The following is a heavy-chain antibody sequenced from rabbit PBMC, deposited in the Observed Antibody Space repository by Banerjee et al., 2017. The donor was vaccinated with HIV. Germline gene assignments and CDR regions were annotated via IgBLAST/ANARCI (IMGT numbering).Heavy chain of an antibody. D-gene: IGHD6-1*01. CDR1: GFSFSSGYD. J-gene: IGHJ4*01. Sequence: QEQLKESGGGLVQPGGSLTLTCTASGFSFSSGYDMCWVRQAPGKGLQWIACIYAGSSGSAYYASWAKGRFTISKTSSTTVTLQMTSLTAADTATYFCARARDIGDGYGADFDLWGQGTLVTVS. CDR2: IYAGSSGSA. V-gene: IGHV1S45*01. CDR3: ARARDIGDGYGADFDL.